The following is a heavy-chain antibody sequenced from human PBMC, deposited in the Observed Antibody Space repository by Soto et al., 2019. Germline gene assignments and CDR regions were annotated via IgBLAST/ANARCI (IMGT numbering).Heavy chain of an antibody. CDR1: GFTFSSYS. J-gene: IGHJ4*02. D-gene: IGHD3-3*01. CDR3: ARIKIFGVIFDY. CDR2: IISSSSTI. V-gene: IGHV3-48*02. Sequence: LRLSCAASGFTFSSYSMNWVRQAPGKGLEWVSYIISSSSTIYYADSVKGRFTISRDNAKNSLYLQMNSLRDEDTAVYYCARIKIFGVIFDYWGQGTLVTVSS.